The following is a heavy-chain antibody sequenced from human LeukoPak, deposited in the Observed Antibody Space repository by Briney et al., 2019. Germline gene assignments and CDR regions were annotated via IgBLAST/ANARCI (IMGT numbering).Heavy chain of an antibody. Sequence: GGSLRLSCAASGFTFSSYGMHWGRQAPGKGLGWVAFIRYDGSDKYYADSVKGRFTISRDNSKNTLYLQMNRLRAEDTAVYYCAKDGYSGYDSSYYYMDVWGKGTTVSVSS. CDR3: AKDGYSGYDSSYYYMDV. CDR1: GFTFSSYG. D-gene: IGHD5-12*01. J-gene: IGHJ6*03. V-gene: IGHV3-30*02. CDR2: IRYDGSDK.